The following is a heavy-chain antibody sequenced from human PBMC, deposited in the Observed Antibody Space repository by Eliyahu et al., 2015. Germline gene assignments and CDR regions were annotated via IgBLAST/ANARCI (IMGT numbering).Heavy chain of an antibody. V-gene: IGHV1-2*04. CDR2: INPNGGGX. CDR1: GYTFPAYY. Sequence: QGQLVQSGAEVKKPGASVXVSCXASGYTFPAYYVHWVRQAPGXGLEGMGWINPNGGGXHYAHKFQAWATMTRDTSINTVYLELNRLKFDDTAVYYCARDSKGPFDIWGSRDNGQHLF. J-gene: IGHJ3*02. CDR3: ARDSKGPFDI.